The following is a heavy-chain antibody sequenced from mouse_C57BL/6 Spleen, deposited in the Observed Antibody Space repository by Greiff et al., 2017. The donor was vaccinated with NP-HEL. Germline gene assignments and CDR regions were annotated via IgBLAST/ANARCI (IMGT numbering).Heavy chain of an antibody. J-gene: IGHJ4*01. Sequence: QVQLQQPGAELVKPGASVKMSCKASGYTFTSYWITWVKQRPGPGLEWIGDIYPGSGSTNYNEKFKSKATLTVDTSSSTAYMQLSSLTSEDSAVYYCARKGKFGGDYAMDYWGQGTSVTVSS. CDR2: IYPGSGST. CDR3: ARKGKFGGDYAMDY. CDR1: GYTFTSYW. V-gene: IGHV1-55*01.